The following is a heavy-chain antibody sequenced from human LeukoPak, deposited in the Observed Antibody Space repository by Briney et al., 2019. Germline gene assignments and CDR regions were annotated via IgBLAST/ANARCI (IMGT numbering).Heavy chain of an antibody. D-gene: IGHD6-19*01. J-gene: IGHJ5*02. CDR1: GFTFSSYS. CDR3: ARGGRKAVAGTPNWFDP. V-gene: IGHV3-48*01. CDR2: XXXSSSTI. Sequence: GGSLRLSCAASGFTFSSYSMNWVRQAPGKGLEWXXXXXXSSSTIYYADSVKGRFTISRDNAKNSLYLQMNSLRAEDTAVYYCARGGRKAVAGTPNWFDPWGQGTLVTVSS.